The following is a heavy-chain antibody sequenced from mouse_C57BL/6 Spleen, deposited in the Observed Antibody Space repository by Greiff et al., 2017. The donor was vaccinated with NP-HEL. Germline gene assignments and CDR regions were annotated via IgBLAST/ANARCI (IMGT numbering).Heavy chain of an antibody. D-gene: IGHD1-1*01. CDR3: ARSGDYYGSSPFDY. J-gene: IGHJ2*01. CDR2: IYPRSGNT. CDR1: GYTFTSYG. Sequence: QVHVKQSGAELARPGASVKLSCKASGYTFTSYGISWVKQRTGQGLEWIGEIYPRSGNTYYNEKFKGKATLTADKSSSTAYMELRSLTSEDSAVYFCARSGDYYGSSPFDYWGQGTTLTVSS. V-gene: IGHV1-81*01.